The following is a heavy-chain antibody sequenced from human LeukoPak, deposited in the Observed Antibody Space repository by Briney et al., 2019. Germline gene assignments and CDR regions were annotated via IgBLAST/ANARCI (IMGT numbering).Heavy chain of an antibody. V-gene: IGHV4-39*01. D-gene: IGHD6-19*01. CDR2: IYYSGIT. CDR3: ASLIAVAGSEAFDI. Sequence: SETLSLTCTVSGGSISSSSYYWGWIRQPPGKGLEWIGSIYYSGITYYNPSLKSRVTISVDTSKNQFSLKLSSVTAADTAVYYCASLIAVAGSEAFDIWGQGTMVTVSS. CDR1: GGSISSSSYY. J-gene: IGHJ3*02.